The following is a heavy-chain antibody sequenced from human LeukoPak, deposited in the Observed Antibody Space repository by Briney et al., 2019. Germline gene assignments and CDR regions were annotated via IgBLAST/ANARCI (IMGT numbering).Heavy chain of an antibody. CDR3: ARGIAFDI. J-gene: IGHJ3*02. V-gene: IGHV4-59*01. Sequence: PSETLSLTCTVSGGSISSYYWSWIRQPPGKGLEWIGYIYYSGYTNYNPSLQSRVTISVDTSKNQFSLKLSSVTAADTAVYYCARGIAFDIWGQGTMVTVSS. CDR2: IYYSGYT. CDR1: GGSISSYY.